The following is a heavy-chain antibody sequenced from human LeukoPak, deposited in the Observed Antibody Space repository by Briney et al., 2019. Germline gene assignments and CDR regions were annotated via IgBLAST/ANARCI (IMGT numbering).Heavy chain of an antibody. CDR2: ISYDGVNT. CDR1: GFTFNHYG. CDR3: AGLMGSGWFDP. J-gene: IGHJ5*02. Sequence: PGGSLRLSCAASGFTFNHYGMHWVRQAPGKGLEWVAVISYDGVNTYYADSVKGRFTISRDKSKNTLYLHMNSLRAEDTAVYYCAGLMGSGWFDPWGQGTLVTVFS. V-gene: IGHV3-30*03. D-gene: IGHD1-26*01.